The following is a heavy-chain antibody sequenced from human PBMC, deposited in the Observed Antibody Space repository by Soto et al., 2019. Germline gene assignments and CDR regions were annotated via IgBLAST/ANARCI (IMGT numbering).Heavy chain of an antibody. Sequence: QVQLQQWGAGLLKPSETLSLTCAVYGGSFSGYYWTWIRQPPGTGLEWIGEINHSGSTNYTPSLKSRATISVDTSKNQFSLKLTSVTAADTAVYYCARDKITGLFDYWGQGTLVTVSS. CDR1: GGSFSGYY. D-gene: IGHD2-8*02. CDR3: ARDKITGLFDY. J-gene: IGHJ4*02. V-gene: IGHV4-34*01. CDR2: INHSGST.